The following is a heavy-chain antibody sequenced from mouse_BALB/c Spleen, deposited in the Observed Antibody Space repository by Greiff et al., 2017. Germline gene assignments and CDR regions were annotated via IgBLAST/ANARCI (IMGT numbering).Heavy chain of an antibody. V-gene: IGHV1S135*01. D-gene: IGHD4-1*01. CDR3: ARRTLGRAMDY. Sequence: EVKLVESGPELVKPGASVKVSCKASGYAFTSYNMYWVKQSHGKSLEWIGYIDPYNGGTSYNQKFKGKATLTVDKSSSTAYMHLNSLTSEDSAVYYCARRTLGRAMDYWGQGTSVTVSS. CDR1: GYAFTSYN. CDR2: IDPYNGGT. J-gene: IGHJ4*01.